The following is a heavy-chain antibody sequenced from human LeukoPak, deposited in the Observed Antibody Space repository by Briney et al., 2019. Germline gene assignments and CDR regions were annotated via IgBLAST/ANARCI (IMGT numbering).Heavy chain of an antibody. Sequence: PSETLSLTCTVSGGSISSAGYYWSWIRQHPGKGLEWIGYIYYSGSTYYNPSLKSRVIISVDTSKNQFSLKVSSVTAADTAVYYCGRAQQGAAGGRYYYHGVDVWGQGTTVTVSS. CDR1: GGSISSAGYY. V-gene: IGHV4-31*03. CDR3: GRAQQGAAGGRYYYHGVDV. J-gene: IGHJ6*02. D-gene: IGHD6-13*01. CDR2: IYYSGST.